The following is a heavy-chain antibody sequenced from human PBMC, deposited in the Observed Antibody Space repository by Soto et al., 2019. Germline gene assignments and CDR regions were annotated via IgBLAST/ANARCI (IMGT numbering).Heavy chain of an antibody. J-gene: IGHJ4*02. Sequence: PWWCLRLCVASGGCAVIGDSRNFIRQAPGKVLEWVSYISSSSSTTYYADSVKGRFTISRDNAKNSLYLQMNSLRDEDTAVYYCARAAHDYGAYLDSWGQGTLVTVSS. D-gene: IGHD4-17*01. V-gene: IGHV3-48*02. CDR2: ISSSSSTT. CDR3: ARAAHDYGAYLDS. CDR1: GCAVIGDS.